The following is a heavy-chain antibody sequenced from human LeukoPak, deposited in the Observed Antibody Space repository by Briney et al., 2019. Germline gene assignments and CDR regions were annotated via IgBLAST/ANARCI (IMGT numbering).Heavy chain of an antibody. Sequence: GGSLRLSCAASGFTFSSDWMSWVRQAPGKGLEWVANIKQDGSEKYYVDSVEGRFTISRDNAKNSLYLQMNSLRAEDTAVYYCARDRSRYSSSWRGYYYDSSGPLAFDIWGQGTMVTVSS. D-gene: IGHD3-22*01. CDR1: GFTFSSDW. CDR3: ARDRSRYSSSWRGYYYDSSGPLAFDI. J-gene: IGHJ3*02. CDR2: IKQDGSEK. V-gene: IGHV3-7*01.